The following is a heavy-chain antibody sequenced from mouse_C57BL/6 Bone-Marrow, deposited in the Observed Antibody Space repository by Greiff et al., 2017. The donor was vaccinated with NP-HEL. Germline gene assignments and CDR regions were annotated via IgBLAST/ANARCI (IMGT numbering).Heavy chain of an antibody. CDR2: IDPENGDT. V-gene: IGHV14-4*01. CDR3: TTSPFDY. J-gene: IGHJ2*01. CDR1: GFNIKDDY. Sequence: DVKLQESRAELVRPGASVKLSCTASGFNIKDDYMHWVKQRPEQGLEWIGWIDPENGDTEYASKFQGKATITADTSSNTAYLQLSSLTSEDTAVYYCTTSPFDYWGQGTTLTVSS.